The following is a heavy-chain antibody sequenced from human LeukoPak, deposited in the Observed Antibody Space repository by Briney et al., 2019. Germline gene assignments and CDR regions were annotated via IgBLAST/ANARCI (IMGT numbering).Heavy chain of an antibody. D-gene: IGHD1-1*01. CDR1: GFTFSSYA. Sequence: GGPLRLSCAASGFTFSSYAIHWVRQAPGKGLEWVAVISYDGSNKYYADSVKGRFTISRDNSKNTLYLQMNSLRAEDTAVYYCAREIDNWNDPGWFDPWGQGTLVTVSS. CDR2: ISYDGSNK. V-gene: IGHV3-30*04. CDR3: AREIDNWNDPGWFDP. J-gene: IGHJ5*02.